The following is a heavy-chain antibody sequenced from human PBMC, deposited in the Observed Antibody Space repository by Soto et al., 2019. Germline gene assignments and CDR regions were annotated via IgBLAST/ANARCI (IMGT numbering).Heavy chain of an antibody. CDR3: AKSLVPVVSLWSGYYTHYYYGMDV. CDR1: GFTFSSYA. CDR2: ISGSGGST. Sequence: TGGSLRLSCAASGFTFSSYAMSWVRQAPGKGLEWVSAISGSGGSTYYADSVKGRFTISRDNSKNTLYLQMNSLRAEDTAVYYCAKSLVPVVSLWSGYYTHYYYGMDVWGQGTTVTVSS. J-gene: IGHJ6*02. V-gene: IGHV3-23*01. D-gene: IGHD3-3*01.